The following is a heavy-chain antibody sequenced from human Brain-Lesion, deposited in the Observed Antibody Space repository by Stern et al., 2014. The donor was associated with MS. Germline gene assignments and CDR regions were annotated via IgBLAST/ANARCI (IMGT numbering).Heavy chain of an antibody. Sequence: VQLVESGGGVVQPGRSLRLSCAVSGFTFSSYGMYLVRQAPGXGLELVAGXXVDGTKKNYIESVKGRFTISRDNSKNTLSCQMTSLRAEXXXVYYCAKDKKDSSGWNLYFYGMDVWGQGTTVIVSS. D-gene: IGHD6-19*01. J-gene: IGHJ6*02. CDR2: XXVDGTKK. V-gene: IGHV3-33*06. CDR1: GFTFSSYG. CDR3: AKDKKDSSGWNLYFYGMDV.